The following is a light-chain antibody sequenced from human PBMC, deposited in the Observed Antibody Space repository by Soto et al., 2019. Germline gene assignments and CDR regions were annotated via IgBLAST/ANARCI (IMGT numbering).Light chain of an antibody. V-gene: IGKV3-20*01. Sequence: EIVLTQTPGTLSLSPGERATLSCRASQSVSSSYLAWYQQKPGQAPRLLIYGASSRATDIPDRFSGSGSGTDFTLTISRLEPEDFAVYYSQQYGSSSTFGQGTRLEIK. J-gene: IGKJ5*01. CDR1: QSVSSSY. CDR3: QQYGSSST. CDR2: GAS.